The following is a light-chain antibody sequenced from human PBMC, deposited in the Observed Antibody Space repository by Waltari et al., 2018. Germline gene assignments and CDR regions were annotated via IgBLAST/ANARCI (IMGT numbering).Light chain of an antibody. V-gene: IGLV1-40*01. J-gene: IGLJ2*01. CDR1: SSNIGAGYD. Sequence: QSGLTQPPSVSGAPGQRVTISCTGSSSNIGAGYDVHWYQLLPGSAPNLRIYVNTNRPSGVPDRFSGSKSGTSASLAITGLQAEDETDYYGQSYDSSLSTAVFGGGTKLTVL. CDR2: VNT. CDR3: QSYDSSLSTAV.